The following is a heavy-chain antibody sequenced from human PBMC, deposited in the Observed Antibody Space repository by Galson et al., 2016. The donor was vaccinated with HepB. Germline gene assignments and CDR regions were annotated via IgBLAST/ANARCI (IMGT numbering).Heavy chain of an antibody. J-gene: IGHJ4*02. CDR1: EFTFTNYR. Sequence: SVKVSCKASEFTFTNYRMHRVRQAPGQGLEWMGMIDPSGGSTVYAQKFQGRVTMTRDTSTTTVYMELSSLRSEDTAVFYCARDNLAVLTGLGYWGQGTLVTVSP. CDR3: ARDNLAVLTGLGY. V-gene: IGHV1-46*01. D-gene: IGHD3-22*01. CDR2: IDPSGGST.